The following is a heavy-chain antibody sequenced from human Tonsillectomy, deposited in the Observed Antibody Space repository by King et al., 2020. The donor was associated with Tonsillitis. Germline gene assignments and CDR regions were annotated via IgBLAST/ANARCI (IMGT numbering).Heavy chain of an antibody. Sequence: VQLVESGGGWVQPGGSLRLSCAASGCSFSSYVMNWVRQAPGKGREWVSRISDSGGRASYGDSVKGRLTISRDNSNNTLYLQMNSLRAEDTAIYYCAKGFGYCTSTSCYTSFDCWGQGTLVTVSS. CDR1: GCSFSSYV. CDR3: AKGFGYCTSTSCYTSFDC. J-gene: IGHJ4*02. D-gene: IGHD2-2*02. V-gene: IGHV3-23*04. CDR2: ISDSGGRA.